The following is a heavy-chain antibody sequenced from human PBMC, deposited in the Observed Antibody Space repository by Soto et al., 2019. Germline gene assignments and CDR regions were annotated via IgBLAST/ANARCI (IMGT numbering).Heavy chain of an antibody. V-gene: IGHV4-39*01. Sequence: QLQLQESGPGLVKPSETLSLTCTVSGGSISSSSYYWGWIRQPPGKGLEWIGSIYYSGSTYYNPSLKSRVTISVDTSKNQFSLKLSSVTAADTAVYYCASGRGTYDFWSGYYYAFDIWGQGTMVTVSS. CDR1: GGSISSSSYY. D-gene: IGHD3-3*01. CDR3: ASGRGTYDFWSGYYYAFDI. J-gene: IGHJ3*02. CDR2: IYYSGST.